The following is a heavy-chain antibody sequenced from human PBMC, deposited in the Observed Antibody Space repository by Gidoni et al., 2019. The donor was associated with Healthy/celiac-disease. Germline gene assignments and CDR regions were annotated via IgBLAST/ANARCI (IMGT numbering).Heavy chain of an antibody. CDR2: ISSSSSYI. V-gene: IGHV3-21*01. D-gene: IGHD5-12*01. CDR3: ARDTVATPGPSEVFDY. Sequence: EVQLVESGGGLVKPGGSLGLSCAASGFPFSRYSMNWVRPAPGKGLEWVSSISSSSSYIYYADSVKGRFTISRDNAKNSLYLQMNSLRAEDTAVYYCARDTVATPGPSEVFDYWGQGTLVTVSS. CDR1: GFPFSRYS. J-gene: IGHJ4*02.